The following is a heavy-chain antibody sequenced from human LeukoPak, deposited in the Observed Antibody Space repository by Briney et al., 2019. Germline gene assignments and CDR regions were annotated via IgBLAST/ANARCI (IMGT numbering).Heavy chain of an antibody. D-gene: IGHD5-18*01. CDR1: GFTVRTND. CDR2: YYSGTRS. CDR3: ARERYTSGFVGTDV. Sequence: GGSLRLSCAVSGFTVRTNDMSWVRQAPGKGLEWVSVYYSGTRSYYADSVKGRFTISRDNSKNTVYLQMYSLRAEDTAVYYCARERYTSGFVGTDVWGQGTTVTVSS. V-gene: IGHV3-53*01. J-gene: IGHJ6*02.